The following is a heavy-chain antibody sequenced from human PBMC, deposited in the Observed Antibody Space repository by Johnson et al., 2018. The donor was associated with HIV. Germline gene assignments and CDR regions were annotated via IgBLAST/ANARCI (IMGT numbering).Heavy chain of an antibody. CDR2: ISYDGSNK. J-gene: IGHJ3*02. CDR1: GFTFSSYA. V-gene: IGHV3-30*04. CDR3: ARDLEDIVVVPAAIGAFDI. D-gene: IGHD2-2*01. Sequence: QVQLVESGGGLVKPGGSLRLSCAASGFTFSSYAMHWVRQAPGKGLEWVAVISYDGSNKYYADSVKGRFTISRDNSKNTLYLQMNSLRAEDTAVYYCARDLEDIVVVPAAIGAFDIWGQGTMVTVSS.